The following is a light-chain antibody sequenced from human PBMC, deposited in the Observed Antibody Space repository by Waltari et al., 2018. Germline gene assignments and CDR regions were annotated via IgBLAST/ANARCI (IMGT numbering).Light chain of an antibody. CDR3: QKYNNSPYS. V-gene: IGKV3-20*01. J-gene: IGKJ2*03. CDR2: GAS. CDR1: QSISTY. Sequence: IILTQSPATLSLSPGEKATLSCRASQSISTYLAWYQQKPGQAPRLLIYGASSRATGIPDRFSGSGSGTEFTLIISSLETEDFAVYYCQKYNNSPYSFGQGTKVEIK.